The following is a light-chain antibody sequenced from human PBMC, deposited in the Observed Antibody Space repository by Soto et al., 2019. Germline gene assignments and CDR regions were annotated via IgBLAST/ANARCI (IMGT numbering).Light chain of an antibody. CDR3: CSYAGSSTWV. J-gene: IGLJ3*02. Sequence: QSVLTQPASLSGSPGQSITISCTGTSSDVGGSGLVSWYQFHPGKAPKLLIFEGFKRPSGISNRFSGSKSGSTASLTISGLQAEDEADYYCCSYAGSSTWVFGGGTKLTVL. CDR1: SSDVGGSGL. CDR2: EGF. V-gene: IGLV2-23*01.